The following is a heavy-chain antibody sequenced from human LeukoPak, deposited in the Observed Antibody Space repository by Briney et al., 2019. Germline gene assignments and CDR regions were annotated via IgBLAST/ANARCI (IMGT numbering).Heavy chain of an antibody. CDR3: ARLPDYYYMDV. CDR2: IYHSGST. J-gene: IGHJ6*03. Sequence: SETLSLTCTVSGYSISSDYHWGWIRQPPGKGLEWIGSIYHSGSTYYNPSLKSRVTISVDTSKNQFSLKLSSVTAADTAVYYCARLPDYYYMDVWGKGTTVTISS. CDR1: GYSISSDYH. V-gene: IGHV4-38-2*02.